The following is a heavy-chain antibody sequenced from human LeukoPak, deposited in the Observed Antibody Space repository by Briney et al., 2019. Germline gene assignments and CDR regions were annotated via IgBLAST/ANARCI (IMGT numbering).Heavy chain of an antibody. V-gene: IGHV3-48*02. D-gene: IGHD5-18*01. Sequence: QPGGSLRLSCAASGFTFSSYSMNWVRQAPGKGLEWVSYISSSSSTIYYADSVKGRFTISRDNAKNSLYLQMNSLRDEDTAVYYCARGPVYSYGFNWSDPWGQGTLVTVSS. J-gene: IGHJ5*02. CDR2: ISSSSSTI. CDR3: ARGPVYSYGFNWSDP. CDR1: GFTFSSYS.